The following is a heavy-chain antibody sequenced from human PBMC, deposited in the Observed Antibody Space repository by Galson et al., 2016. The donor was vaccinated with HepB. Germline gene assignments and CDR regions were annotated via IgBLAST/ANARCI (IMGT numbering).Heavy chain of an antibody. D-gene: IGHD3/OR15-3a*01. V-gene: IGHV3-21*01. CDR3: SRDGLRGRWRLGGMDV. CDR1: GFTFSSYS. CDR2: ISSSSSYI. J-gene: IGHJ6*02. Sequence: SLRLSCAASGFTFSSYSMNWVRQAPGKGLEWVSSISSSSSYIYYAGSVKRRFTISRDNAKNSLYLQMNSLRAEDTAVYYWSRDGLRGRWRLGGMDVRGQGTTVTVSS.